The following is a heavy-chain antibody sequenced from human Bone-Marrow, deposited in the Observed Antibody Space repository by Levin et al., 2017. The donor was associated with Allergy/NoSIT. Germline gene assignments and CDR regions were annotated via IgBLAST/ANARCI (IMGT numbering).Heavy chain of an antibody. CDR2: ISAYNGNT. Sequence: AGESLKISCKASGYTFTSYGISWVRQAPGQGLEWMGWISAYNGNTNYAQKLQGRVTMTTDTSTSTAYMELRSLRSDDTAVYYCARMSIAARHCDYWGQGTLVTVSS. CDR1: GYTFTSYG. V-gene: IGHV1-18*01. CDR3: ARMSIAARHCDY. J-gene: IGHJ4*02. D-gene: IGHD6-6*01.